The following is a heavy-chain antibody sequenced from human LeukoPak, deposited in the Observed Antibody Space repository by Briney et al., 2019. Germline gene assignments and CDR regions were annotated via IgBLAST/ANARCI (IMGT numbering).Heavy chain of an antibody. J-gene: IGHJ6*03. CDR3: AREAVRLGYYYMDV. CDR1: GITFSSYT. Sequence: RPGGSLRLSCAASGITFSSYTTNWVRQAPGKGLEWVSSISSSSSYINYVDSVKGRLTISRDNARNSLYLQMDSLRVEDTAVYYCAREAVRLGYYYMDVWGKGTTVTVSS. V-gene: IGHV3-21*01. CDR2: ISSSSSYI. D-gene: IGHD2-2*01.